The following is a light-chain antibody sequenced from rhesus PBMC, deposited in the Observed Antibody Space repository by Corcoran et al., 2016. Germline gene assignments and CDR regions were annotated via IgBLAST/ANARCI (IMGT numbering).Light chain of an antibody. V-gene: IGKV3-42*02. CDR1: QSAGSN. J-gene: IGKJ2*01. CDR2: DAS. CDR3: HPYYNWTS. Sequence: ETVVTQSPATLSVSPGERATLSCRASQSAGSNLAWYQQKPGQAPKLLIYDASSRATDISDSFSGSWSGTEFTLTIRSLGPKGVGLYFCHPYYNWTSFGQGTKVEIK.